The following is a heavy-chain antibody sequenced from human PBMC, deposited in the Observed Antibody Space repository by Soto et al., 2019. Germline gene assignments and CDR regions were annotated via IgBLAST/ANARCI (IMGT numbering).Heavy chain of an antibody. CDR3: ASAGGWYSFTVYHYYYTGMDV. Sequence: PSETLSLTCTVSGGSISSGDYYWSWIRQPPGKGLEWIGYIYYSGSTYYNPSLKSRVTISVDTSKNQFSLKLSSVTAADTAVYYCASAGGWYSFTVYHYYYTGMDVWGKGTTVTVSS. CDR1: GGSISSGDYY. J-gene: IGHJ6*04. D-gene: IGHD6-19*01. V-gene: IGHV4-30-4*01. CDR2: IYYSGST.